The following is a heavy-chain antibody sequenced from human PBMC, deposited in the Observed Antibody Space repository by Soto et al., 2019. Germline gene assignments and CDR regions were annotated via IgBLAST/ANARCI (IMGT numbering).Heavy chain of an antibody. CDR1: GGTFSSYT. J-gene: IGHJ4*02. Sequence: QVQLVQSGAEVKKPGSSVKVSCKASGGTFSSYTISWVRQAPGQGLEWMGRIIPILGIANYAQKFQGRVTITADKTPSTAYMELSMLRSEDTAVYYCARGSGAAAAFYWGQGTLVTVSS. CDR2: IIPILGIA. D-gene: IGHD6-13*01. V-gene: IGHV1-69*02. CDR3: ARGSGAAAAFY.